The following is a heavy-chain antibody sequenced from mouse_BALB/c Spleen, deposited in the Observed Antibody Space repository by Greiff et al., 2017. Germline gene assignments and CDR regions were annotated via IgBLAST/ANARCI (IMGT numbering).Heavy chain of an antibody. CDR2: IHPSDSET. D-gene: IGHD1-2*01. CDR3: ARSGTTATGSWFAY. Sequence: VQLQQPGAELVRPGASVKLSCKASGYSFTSYWMNWVKQRPGQGLEWIGMIHPSDSETRLNQKFKDKAKLTVDKSSSTAYMQLSSPTSKDSAVYYGARSGTTATGSWFAYWGQGTLVTVSA. V-gene: IGHV1S82*01. CDR1: GYSFTSYW. J-gene: IGHJ3*01.